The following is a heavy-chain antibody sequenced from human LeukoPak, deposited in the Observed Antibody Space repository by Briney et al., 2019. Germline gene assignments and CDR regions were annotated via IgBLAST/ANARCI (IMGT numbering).Heavy chain of an antibody. J-gene: IGHJ3*02. CDR3: ARDRSMKSNYANRAFDI. V-gene: IGHV3-48*01. D-gene: IGHD2-2*01. Sequence: PGGSLRLSCAASGFTFSSYSMNWVRQAPGKGLEWVSYISSSSSTIYYADSVKGRFTISRDNAKNSLYLQMNSLRAEDTAVYYCARDRSMKSNYANRAFDIWGQGTLVTVSS. CDR1: GFTFSSYS. CDR2: ISSSSSTI.